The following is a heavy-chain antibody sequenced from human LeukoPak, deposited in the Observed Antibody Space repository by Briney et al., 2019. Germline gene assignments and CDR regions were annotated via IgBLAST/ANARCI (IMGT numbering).Heavy chain of an antibody. Sequence: ASVKVSCKASGYTFTGYYMHWVRQAPGQGLEWMGWINPNSGGTNYAQKFQGRVTMTRDMSISTAYMELSRLRSDDTAVYYCARDLVPAVPFDYWGQGTLVTVSS. J-gene: IGHJ4*02. D-gene: IGHD2-2*01. CDR2: INPNSGGT. V-gene: IGHV1-2*02. CDR1: GYTFTGYY. CDR3: ARDLVPAVPFDY.